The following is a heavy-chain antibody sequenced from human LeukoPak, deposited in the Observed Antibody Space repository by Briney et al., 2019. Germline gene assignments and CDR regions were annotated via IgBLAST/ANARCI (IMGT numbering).Heavy chain of an antibody. Sequence: ASVKVSCKVAAYTFTDYYMHWVQQAPGKGLEWMGLVDPEDGETIYAEKFQGRVTITADTSTDTAYMELSSLRSEDTAVYYCATDRFDPWGQGTLVTVSS. J-gene: IGHJ5*02. CDR3: ATDRFDP. V-gene: IGHV1-69-2*01. CDR1: AYTFTDYY. CDR2: VDPEDGET.